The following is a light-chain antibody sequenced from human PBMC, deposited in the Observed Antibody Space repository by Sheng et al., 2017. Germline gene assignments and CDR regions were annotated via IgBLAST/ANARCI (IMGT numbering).Light chain of an antibody. Sequence: DIQMTQSPSSVSASVGDRVTITCRASQSISSYLNWYQQKPGKAPKLLIYAASSLQSGVPSRFSGSGSGTEFTLTISSLQPDDFATYYCQQYNSYSFTFGPGTKVDIK. V-gene: IGKV1-39*01. J-gene: IGKJ3*01. CDR1: QSISSY. CDR2: AAS. CDR3: QQYNSYSFT.